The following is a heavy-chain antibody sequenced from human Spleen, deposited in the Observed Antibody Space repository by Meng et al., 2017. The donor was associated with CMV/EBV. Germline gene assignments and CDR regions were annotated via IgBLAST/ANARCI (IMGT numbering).Heavy chain of an antibody. CDR2: IYWDDDK. CDR3: AHVPWNSSGWYGS. Sequence: QITLKESGPTLVKPTQTLTLTCAFSGFSLSSSGVGVGVGWIRQPPGKALEWLALIYWDDDKRYSPSLKSRLTISKDTSKNHVVLIMTNMDPVDTATYYCAHVPWNSSGWYGSWGQGTLVTVSS. D-gene: IGHD6-19*01. J-gene: IGHJ4*02. CDR1: GFSLSSSGVGVG. V-gene: IGHV2-5*02.